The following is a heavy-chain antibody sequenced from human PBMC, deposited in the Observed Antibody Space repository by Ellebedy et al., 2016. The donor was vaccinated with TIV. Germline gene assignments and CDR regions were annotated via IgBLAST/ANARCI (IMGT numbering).Heavy chain of an antibody. V-gene: IGHV4-31*03. J-gene: IGHJ6*02. CDR2: IYYSGST. D-gene: IGHD5-18*01. CDR3: ARANPAGYSYYYYYYYGMDV. Sequence: SETLSLXXTVSGGSISSGGSYWSWIRQHPGKGLEWIGYIYYSGSTYYNPSLKSRVTISVDTSKNQFSLKLSSVTAADTAVYYCARANPAGYSYYYYYYYGMDVWGQGTTVTVSS. CDR1: GGSISSGGSY.